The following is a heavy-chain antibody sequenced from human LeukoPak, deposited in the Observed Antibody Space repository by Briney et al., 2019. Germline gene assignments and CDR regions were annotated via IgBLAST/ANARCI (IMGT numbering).Heavy chain of an antibody. V-gene: IGHV3-7*01. J-gene: IGHJ4*02. D-gene: IGHD3-16*01. Sequence: GGSLRLSCAASGFTFSSYWMSWVRQAPGKGLEWVANIKQDGSEKYYVDSVKGRFTISRDNAKNSLYLQMNSLRAEDTAVYYCASLSIYTVYYFDYWGQGTLVTVSS. CDR1: GFTFSSYW. CDR3: ASLSIYTVYYFDY. CDR2: IKQDGSEK.